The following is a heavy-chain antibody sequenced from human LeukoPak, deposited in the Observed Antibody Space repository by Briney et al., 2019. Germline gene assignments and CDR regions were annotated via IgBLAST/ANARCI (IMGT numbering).Heavy chain of an antibody. J-gene: IGHJ4*02. V-gene: IGHV3-7*01. Sequence: GGSLRLSCAASGFTFSNSWMNWVRQAPGKGLEWVANIKQDGSAKYYVDSVKGRLTISRDNAKSLLYLQMNSLRAEDAAVYYCAGGQGFLIDYWGQGTLVTVSS. CDR3: AGGQGFLIDY. CDR1: GFTFSNSW. D-gene: IGHD3-3*01. CDR2: IKQDGSAK.